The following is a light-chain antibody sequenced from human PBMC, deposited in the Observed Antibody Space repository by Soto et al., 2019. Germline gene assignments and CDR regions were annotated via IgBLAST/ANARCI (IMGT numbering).Light chain of an antibody. CDR3: QQYKSWVT. Sequence: SVSSQASPTVSVTPEERSTLSLGASQRVSSNLAWYQQKPCQAPRLLIYGASTRATGIPARFSGSGSGTEFTLPISSLQSEDFAVYYCQQYKSWVTFGGGTNVDI. J-gene: IGKJ4*01. CDR1: QRVSSN. V-gene: IGKV3D-15*01. CDR2: GAS.